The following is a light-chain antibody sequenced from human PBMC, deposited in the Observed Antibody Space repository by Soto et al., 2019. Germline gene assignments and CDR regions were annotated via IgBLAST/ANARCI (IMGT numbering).Light chain of an antibody. J-gene: IGLJ3*02. CDR3: QTWGTGIEV. Sequence: QPVLTQSPSASASLGASVKLTCTLSSGHSSYTIAWHQQQPEKGPRYLMTLNSDGSHSKGDGIPDRFSGSSSGAERYLSITSLQTEDEADYYCQTWGTGIEVFGGGTKRTVL. V-gene: IGLV4-69*01. CDR1: SGHSSYT. CDR2: LNSDGSH.